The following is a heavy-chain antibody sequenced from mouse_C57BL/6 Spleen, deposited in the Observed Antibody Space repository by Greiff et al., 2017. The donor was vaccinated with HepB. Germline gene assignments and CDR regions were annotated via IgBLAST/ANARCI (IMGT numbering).Heavy chain of an antibody. CDR3: ARRSTTEWYFDV. D-gene: IGHD1-1*01. Sequence: VQLQQSGPGLVQPSQSLSITCTVSGFSLTSYGLHWVRQSPGKGLEWLGVIWSGGNTDYNVAFISRLSISKDNSKSQVFIKMNSLQVDDTAIYYCARRSTTEWYFDVWGTGTTVTVSS. CDR2: IWSGGNT. J-gene: IGHJ1*03. V-gene: IGHV2-2*01. CDR1: GFSLTSYG.